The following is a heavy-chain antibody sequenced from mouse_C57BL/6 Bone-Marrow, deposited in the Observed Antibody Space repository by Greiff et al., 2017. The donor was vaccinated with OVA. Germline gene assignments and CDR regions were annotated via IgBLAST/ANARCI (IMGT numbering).Heavy chain of an antibody. CDR3: ARDIYYDYDGGGFDY. D-gene: IGHD2-4*01. Sequence: EVHLVESGPGLVKPSQTVFLTCTVTGISITTGNYRWSWIRQFPGNKLEWIGYIYYSGTITYNPSLTSRTTITRDTPKNQFFLEMNSLTAEDTATYYCARDIYYDYDGGGFDYWGQGTTLTVSS. CDR2: IYYSGTI. V-gene: IGHV3-5*01. CDR1: GISITTGNYR. J-gene: IGHJ2*01.